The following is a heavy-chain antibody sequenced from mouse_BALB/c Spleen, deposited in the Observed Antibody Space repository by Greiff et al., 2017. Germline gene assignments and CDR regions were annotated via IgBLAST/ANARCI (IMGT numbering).Heavy chain of an antibody. J-gene: IGHJ4*01. Sequence: EVQRVESGGGLVQPGGSRKLSCAASGFTFSDYGMAWVRQAPGKGPEWVAFISNLAYSIYYADTVTGRFTISRENAKNTLYLEMSSLRSEDTAMYYCARSRSYAMDYWGQGTSVTVSS. CDR2: ISNLAYSI. CDR1: GFTFSDYG. V-gene: IGHV5-15*02. CDR3: ARSRSYAMDY.